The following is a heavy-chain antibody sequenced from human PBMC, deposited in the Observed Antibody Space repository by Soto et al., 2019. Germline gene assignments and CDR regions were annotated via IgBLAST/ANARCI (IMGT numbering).Heavy chain of an antibody. D-gene: IGHD3-22*01. CDR2: ISGSGGST. J-gene: IGHJ3*02. CDR3: AKDTGRITMIVVVPPGAFDI. Sequence: PGGSLRLSCAASGFTFSSYAMSWVRQAPGKGLEWVSAISGSGGSTYYADSVKGRFTISRDNSKNTLYLQMNSLRAEDTAVYYCAKDTGRITMIVVVPPGAFDIWGQGTMVTVSS. V-gene: IGHV3-23*01. CDR1: GFTFSSYA.